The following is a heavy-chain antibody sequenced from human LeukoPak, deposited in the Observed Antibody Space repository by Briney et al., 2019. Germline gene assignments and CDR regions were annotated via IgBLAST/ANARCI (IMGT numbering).Heavy chain of an antibody. J-gene: IGHJ6*02. CDR1: GFTFSSYA. CDR3: ARDYYGSGSYGADGMDV. V-gene: IGHV3-30*04. CDR2: ISYDGSNK. Sequence: PGGSLRLSCAASGFTFSSYAMHWVRQAPGKGLEWVAVISYDGSNKYYADSVKGRFTISRDNSKNTLYLQMNSLRAEDTAVYYCARDYYGSGSYGADGMDVWGQGTMVTVSS. D-gene: IGHD3-10*01.